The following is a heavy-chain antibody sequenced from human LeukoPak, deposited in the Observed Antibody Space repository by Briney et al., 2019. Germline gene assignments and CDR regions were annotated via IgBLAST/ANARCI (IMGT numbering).Heavy chain of an antibody. J-gene: IGHJ4*02. CDR2: INPNNGDT. D-gene: IGHD3-10*01. CDR3: ARDGRGQGVNYDC. CDR1: GYIFTTYF. Sequence: ASVKVSCKASGYIFTTYFIHWVRQAPGQGLEWMGWINPNNGDTNYVQKFQGRVTMTRDTSISTAYMEMPRLRSDDAAVYYCARDGRGQGVNYDCWGQGALVTVSS. V-gene: IGHV1-2*02.